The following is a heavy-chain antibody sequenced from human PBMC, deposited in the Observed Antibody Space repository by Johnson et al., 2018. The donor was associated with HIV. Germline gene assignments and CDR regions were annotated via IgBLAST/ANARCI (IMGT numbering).Heavy chain of an antibody. J-gene: IGHJ3*02. D-gene: IGHD1-26*01. CDR1: GFTFSSYA. Sequence: VQLVESGGGLVQRGGSLRLSCAASGFTFSSYAMSWVRQAPGKGLEWVSAISGSGCSIYADSVKGRFTISRDNAKNSLYLQMNSLRAEDTAVYYCARGGSYLTLDDAFDIWGQGTMVTVSS. CDR2: ISGSGCSI. V-gene: IGHV3-23*04. CDR3: ARGGSYLTLDDAFDI.